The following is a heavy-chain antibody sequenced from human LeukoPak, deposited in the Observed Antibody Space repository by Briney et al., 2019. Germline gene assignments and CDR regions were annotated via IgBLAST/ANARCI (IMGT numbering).Heavy chain of an antibody. Sequence: GGSLRLSCAASGFTFSDHIMNWVRQLPGKRLEWVAYVSGSGSTVYHADSVKGRFTISRDNGKSSLYLQMNSLRVEDTALYYCVRQFASWGQGTLVTVSS. CDR3: VRQFAS. V-gene: IGHV3-48*01. CDR2: VSGSGSTV. CDR1: GFTFSDHI. J-gene: IGHJ4*02.